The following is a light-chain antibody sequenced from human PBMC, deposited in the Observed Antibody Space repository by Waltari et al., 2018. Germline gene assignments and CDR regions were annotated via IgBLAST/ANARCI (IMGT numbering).Light chain of an antibody. J-gene: IGLJ2*01. CDR3: CSYAGP. CDR2: DVT. CDR1: SSAVGGYNY. V-gene: IGLV2-11*01. Sequence: QSALPQPRSVSGSPGQSVAIACTGTSSAVGGYNYVPWYQQHPGKAPKLMIYDVTKRPSGVPDRFSGSKSGNTASLTISGLQADDEADYYCCSYAGPFGGGTKLTVL.